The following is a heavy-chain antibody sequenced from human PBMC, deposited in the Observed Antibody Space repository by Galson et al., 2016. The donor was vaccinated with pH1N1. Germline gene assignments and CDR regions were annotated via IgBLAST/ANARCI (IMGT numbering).Heavy chain of an antibody. CDR1: GGSISTGGYY. Sequence: TLSLTCTVSGGSISTGGYYWSWIRQQPGKGLEWIGYIYYRGRTYYNPSHKSRVSITMDTSKNQFSLKVASVTAADTAVYYCARTSEDFADVDLRVFYYYGMDVWGQGTTVTVSS. J-gene: IGHJ6*02. V-gene: IGHV4-31*03. CDR3: ARTSEDFADVDLRVFYYYGMDV. D-gene: IGHD3-3*01. CDR2: IYYRGRT.